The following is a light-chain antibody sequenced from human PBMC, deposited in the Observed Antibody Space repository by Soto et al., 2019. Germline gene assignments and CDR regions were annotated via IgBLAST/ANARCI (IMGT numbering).Light chain of an antibody. CDR1: QSVSSN. Sequence: EVVLTQSPATLSLSPGEGATLSCRASQSVSSNLAWYQQKPGQAPRLLIYGASTRATGIPARFSGSGSGTEFNLTISSLQPEDFAVYYCQQYNNWPRTFGQGTKVDIK. CDR2: GAS. V-gene: IGKV3-15*01. CDR3: QQYNNWPRT. J-gene: IGKJ1*01.